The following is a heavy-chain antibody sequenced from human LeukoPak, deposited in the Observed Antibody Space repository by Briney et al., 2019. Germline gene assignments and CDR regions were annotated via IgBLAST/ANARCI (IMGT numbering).Heavy chain of an antibody. CDR2: ISSSSSYI. J-gene: IGHJ5*02. CDR3: AREGEQWLVANWFDP. V-gene: IGHV3-21*01. CDR1: GFTFSSYS. D-gene: IGHD6-19*01. Sequence: PGGSLRLSCAASGFTFSSYSMNWVRQAPGKGLEWVSSISSSSSYIYYADSVKGRFTISRDNAKNSLYLQMNSPRAEDTAVYYCAREGEQWLVANWFDPWGQGTLVTVSS.